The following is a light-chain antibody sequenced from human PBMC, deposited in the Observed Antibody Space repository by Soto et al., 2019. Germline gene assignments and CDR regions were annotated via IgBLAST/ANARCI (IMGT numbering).Light chain of an antibody. J-gene: IGKJ4*01. V-gene: IGKV3-11*01. Sequence: VLTQSPVTLSLSPGETATLFCKASQSVGIYLGWFQQKTGQAPRVLMYDATKRAGCVQDRLSGSGSGTDFTLTISSLEAEDSAVYYCQQRDIWPPLTFRGGTKLEIK. CDR1: QSVGIY. CDR3: QQRDIWPPLT. CDR2: DAT.